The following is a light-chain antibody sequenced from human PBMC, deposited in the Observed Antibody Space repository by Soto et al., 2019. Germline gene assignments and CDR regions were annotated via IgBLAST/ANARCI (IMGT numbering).Light chain of an antibody. J-gene: IGLJ1*01. CDR2: EVS. V-gene: IGLV2-8*01. CDR1: SSDVGDNH. CDR3: SSYAGSNPFV. Sequence: QSALTQPPSASGSPGQSVTISCTGTSSDVGDNHVSWYQQHPGKAPKLIIYEVSQRPSGVPDRFSGSKSGNTASLTVSGLQADDEADYYCSSYAGSNPFVFGTGTKVTVL.